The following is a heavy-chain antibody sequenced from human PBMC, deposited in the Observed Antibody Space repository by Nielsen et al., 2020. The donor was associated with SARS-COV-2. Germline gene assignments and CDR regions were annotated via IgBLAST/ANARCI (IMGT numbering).Heavy chain of an antibody. CDR2: ISYDGTNR. Sequence: GESLKISCVGSGFSFSSYAMHWVRQAPGKGLEWVSIISYDGTNRFHADSVKGRFTISRDNAKNSVYLEMNSLRAEDTALYYCARGHSSSWDYYFYYGMGVWGQGTTVTVSS. CDR3: ARGHSSSWDYYFYYGMGV. CDR1: GFSFSSYA. J-gene: IGHJ6*02. D-gene: IGHD6-13*01. V-gene: IGHV3-30-3*01.